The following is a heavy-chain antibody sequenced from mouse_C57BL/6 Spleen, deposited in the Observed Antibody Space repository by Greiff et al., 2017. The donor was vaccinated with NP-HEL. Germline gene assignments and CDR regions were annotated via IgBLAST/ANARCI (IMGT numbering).Heavy chain of an antibody. CDR3: ARGATTAGYYAMDY. J-gene: IGHJ4*01. V-gene: IGHV1-69*01. CDR2: IDPSDSYT. CDR1: GYTFTSYW. D-gene: IGHD1-2*01. Sequence: QVQLQQPGAELVMPGASVKLSCKASGYTFTSYWMHWVKQRPGQGLEWIGEIDPSDSYTNYNQKFKGKSTLTVDKSSSTAYMQLSSLTSEDSAVYYCARGATTAGYYAMDYWGQGTSVTVSS.